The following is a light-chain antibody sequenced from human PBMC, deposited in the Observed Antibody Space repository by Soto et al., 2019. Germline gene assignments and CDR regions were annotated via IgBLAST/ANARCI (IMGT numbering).Light chain of an antibody. CDR3: QQSYSTPSIT. J-gene: IGKJ5*01. V-gene: IGKV1-39*01. Sequence: DIQMTQSPSSLSASVGDRVTITCRASQSISSYLNWYQQKPGKAPKLLIYAASSLQSGVPSRFSGSGSRTNFTLTISSLQPEDFATYYCQQSYSTPSITFGQRTRLEIK. CDR2: AAS. CDR1: QSISSY.